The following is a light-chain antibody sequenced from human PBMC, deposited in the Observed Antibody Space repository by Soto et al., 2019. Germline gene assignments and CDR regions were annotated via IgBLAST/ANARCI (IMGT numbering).Light chain of an antibody. J-gene: IGKJ1*01. CDR1: QSISSW. CDR3: QQYNTYSWT. V-gene: IGKV1-5*01. CDR2: AAS. Sequence: DMQMTQFHSTLSASVGDRVTITCRASQSISSWLAWYQQKPGKAPKLLIYAASSLQSGVPSRFSGSGSGTEFALTISSLQPDDFATYYCQQYNTYSWTFGPGTKVDNK.